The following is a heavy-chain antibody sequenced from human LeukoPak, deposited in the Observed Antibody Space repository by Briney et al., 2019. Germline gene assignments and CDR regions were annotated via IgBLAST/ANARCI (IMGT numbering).Heavy chain of an antibody. D-gene: IGHD2-2*01. V-gene: IGHV1-69*13. J-gene: IGHJ5*02. CDR3: AIWISMCSSNRCLDWFDP. CDR2: IIPIFGTA. CDR1: GGTFSSYA. Sequence: SVKVSCKASGGTFSSYAISWVRQAPGQGLEWMGGIIPIFGTANYAQKFQGRVTITADESTSTAYMELSSLRSEDTAVYYCAIWISMCSSNRCLDWFDPWGQGTLVTVSS.